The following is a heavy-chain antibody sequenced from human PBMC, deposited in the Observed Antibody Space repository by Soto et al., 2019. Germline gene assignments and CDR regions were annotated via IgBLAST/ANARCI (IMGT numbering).Heavy chain of an antibody. CDR3: ARGTDYYDSSGYDHWYFDL. Sequence: QVQLQESGPGLVKPSQTLSLTCTVSGGSISSGDYYWSWIRQPPGKGLEWIGYIYYSGSTYYNPSLKSRVTISVDTYKNQFSLKLSSVTAADTAVYYCARGTDYYDSSGYDHWYFDLWGRGTLVTVSS. J-gene: IGHJ2*01. CDR2: IYYSGST. V-gene: IGHV4-30-4*01. CDR1: GGSISSGDYY. D-gene: IGHD3-22*01.